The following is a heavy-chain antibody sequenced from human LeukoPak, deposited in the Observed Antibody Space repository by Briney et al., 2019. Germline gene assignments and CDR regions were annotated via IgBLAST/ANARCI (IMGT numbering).Heavy chain of an antibody. CDR1: GGTFSSYA. J-gene: IGHJ4*02. CDR2: IIPILGIA. Sequence: GASVKVSCKASGGTFSSYAISWVRQAPGQGLEWMGRIIPILGIANYAQKFQGRVTITADKSTSTAYMELSSLRSEDTAVYYCAQLSREDSYGKRWGQGTLVTVSS. CDR3: AQLSREDSYGKR. D-gene: IGHD5-18*01. V-gene: IGHV1-69*04.